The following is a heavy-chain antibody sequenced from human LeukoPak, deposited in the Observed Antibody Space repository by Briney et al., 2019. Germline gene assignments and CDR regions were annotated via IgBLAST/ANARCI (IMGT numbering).Heavy chain of an antibody. J-gene: IGHJ4*02. D-gene: IGHD3-22*01. Sequence: PSETLSLTCTVSGGSITSYNYYWGWIRQPPGKGLEWIGSVYYSGTTYYNPSLKSRVTISVDTSKNQFSLKLSSVTAADTAVYYCARGTRQGPRYYYDSSGYPRLYYFDYWGQGTLVTVSS. CDR1: GGSITSYNYY. CDR2: VYYSGTT. CDR3: ARGTRQGPRYYYDSSGYPRLYYFDY. V-gene: IGHV4-39*07.